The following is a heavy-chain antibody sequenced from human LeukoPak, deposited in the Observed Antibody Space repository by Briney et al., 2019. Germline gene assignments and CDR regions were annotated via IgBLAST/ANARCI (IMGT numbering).Heavy chain of an antibody. V-gene: IGHV3-7*03. Sequence: SGGSLRLSCIASGFTFSASYMSWVRQSPGKGLEWLAHIKYDGSYAYYLDSVKGRFTISRDNAKNSLYLQMNSLRAEDTAVYYCASPDYYGSGSYYYYMDVWGKGTTVTVSS. CDR1: GFTFSASY. CDR3: ASPDYYGSGSYYYYMDV. J-gene: IGHJ6*03. D-gene: IGHD3-10*01. CDR2: IKYDGSYA.